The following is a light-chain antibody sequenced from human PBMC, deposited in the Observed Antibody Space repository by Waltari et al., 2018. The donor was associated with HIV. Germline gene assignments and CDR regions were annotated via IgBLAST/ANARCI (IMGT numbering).Light chain of an antibody. CDR1: SSDVGGYNA. CDR2: EVS. Sequence: QSALTQPASVSGSPEQSISISCTGTSSDVGGYNAVSWYQQHPAKAPKLVILEVSNRPSGVSNRFSGSKSGNRASLTISELQAEDEAYYCCSSYTSSDTVVFGGGTKVTVL. CDR3: SSYTSSDTVV. V-gene: IGLV2-14*01. J-gene: IGLJ2*01.